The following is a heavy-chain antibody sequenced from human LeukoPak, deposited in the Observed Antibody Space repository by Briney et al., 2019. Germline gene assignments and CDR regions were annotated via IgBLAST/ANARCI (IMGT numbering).Heavy chain of an antibody. J-gene: IGHJ4*02. V-gene: IGHV3-74*01. CDR2: VSDDGKTT. CDR1: GFTFSRYS. Sequence: GGSLRLSCAASGFTFSRYSMFWFRQVPGEGLAPVSRVSDDGKTTLYADSVKGRFTTSRDNAKNTVYLQMTSLRVEDTAVYLCAAGGRSGYWGQGTLVTVSS. D-gene: IGHD2-15*01. CDR3: AAGGRSGY.